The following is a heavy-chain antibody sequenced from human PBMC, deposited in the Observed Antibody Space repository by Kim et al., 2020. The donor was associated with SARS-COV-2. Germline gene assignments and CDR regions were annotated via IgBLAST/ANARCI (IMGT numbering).Heavy chain of an antibody. CDR1: GGSISSSNW. Sequence: SETLSLTCAVSGGSISSSNWWSWVRQPPGKGLEWIGEIYHSGSTNYNPSLKSRVTISVDKSKNQFSLKLSSVTAADTAVYYCARASVPTSDSGSYFLGTYYFDYWGQGTLVTVSS. V-gene: IGHV4-4*02. D-gene: IGHD1-26*01. CDR2: IYHSGST. CDR3: ARASVPTSDSGSYFLGTYYFDY. J-gene: IGHJ4*02.